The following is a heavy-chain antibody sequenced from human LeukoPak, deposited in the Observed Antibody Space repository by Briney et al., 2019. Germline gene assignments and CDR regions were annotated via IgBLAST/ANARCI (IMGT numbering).Heavy chain of an antibody. J-gene: IGHJ4*02. D-gene: IGHD6-19*01. V-gene: IGHV3-23*01. Sequence: GGSLILSCAASGFTFSSYAMSWVRQAPGKGLEWVSAISGSGGSTYYADSVKGRFTISRDNSKNALYLQMNSLRAEDTAVYYCAKDRYVAAVAVTLFDYWGQGTLVTVSS. CDR2: ISGSGGST. CDR3: AKDRYVAAVAVTLFDY. CDR1: GFTFSSYA.